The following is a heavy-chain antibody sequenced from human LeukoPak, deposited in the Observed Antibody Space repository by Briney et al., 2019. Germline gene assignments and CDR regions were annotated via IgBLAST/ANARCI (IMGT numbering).Heavy chain of an antibody. Sequence: PSQTLSLTCTVSGGSISSGGYYWSWIRQPPGKGLEWIGYIYHSGSTYYNPSLRSRVTISVDRSKNQFSLKLSSVTAADTAVYYCARDRSWTTVVTPSNDAFDIWGQGTMVTVSS. V-gene: IGHV4-30-2*01. D-gene: IGHD4-23*01. CDR2: IYHSGST. CDR3: ARDRSWTTVVTPSNDAFDI. J-gene: IGHJ3*02. CDR1: GGSISSGGYY.